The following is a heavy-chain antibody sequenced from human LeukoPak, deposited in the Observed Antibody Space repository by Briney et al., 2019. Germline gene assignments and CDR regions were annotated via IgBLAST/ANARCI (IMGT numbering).Heavy chain of an antibody. Sequence: GESLKISCKGSGYSFTSYWIGWVRQMPGKGLEWMGIIYPGDPDTRYSPSFQGQVTISADKSISTAYLQWSSLKASDTAMYYCARHVTAVAASLPELDYWGQGTLVTDSS. CDR2: IYPGDPDT. CDR3: ARHVTAVAASLPELDY. CDR1: GYSFTSYW. J-gene: IGHJ4*02. D-gene: IGHD6-19*01. V-gene: IGHV5-51*01.